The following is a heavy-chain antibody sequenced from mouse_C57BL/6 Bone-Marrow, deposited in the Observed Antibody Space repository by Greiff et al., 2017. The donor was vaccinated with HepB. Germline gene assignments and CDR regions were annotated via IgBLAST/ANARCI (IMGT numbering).Heavy chain of an antibody. V-gene: IGHV5-4*01. CDR3: AREEFAY. Sequence: DVHLVESGGGLVKPGGSLKLSCAASGFTFSSYAMSWVRQTPEKRLEWVATISDGGSYTYYPDNVKGRFTISRDNAKNNLYLQMSHLKSEDTAMYYCAREEFAYWGQGTLVTVSA. J-gene: IGHJ3*01. CDR1: GFTFSSYA. CDR2: ISDGGSYT.